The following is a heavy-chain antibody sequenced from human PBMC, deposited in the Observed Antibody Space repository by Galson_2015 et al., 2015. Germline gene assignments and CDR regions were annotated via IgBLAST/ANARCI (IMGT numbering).Heavy chain of an antibody. CDR2: ISSRSGNS. D-gene: IGHD1-26*01. Sequence: FCAAADVGFCSDHLKCGHRAPGTGRVWVAGISSRSGNSNYAHSVKSRVTISIDNAKNSLYLQMNCLSAADTAVYYCARDREIEGHPIWFDPWGQGTLVTVSS. V-gene: IGHV3-21*01. CDR1: DVGFCSDH. J-gene: IGHJ5*02. CDR3: ARDREIEGHPIWFDP.